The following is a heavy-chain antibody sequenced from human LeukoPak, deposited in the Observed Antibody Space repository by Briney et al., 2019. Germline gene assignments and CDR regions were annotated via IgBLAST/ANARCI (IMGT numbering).Heavy chain of an antibody. CDR3: ARDFVAGPYNWFDP. CDR2: IYTSGST. V-gene: IGHV4-61*02. J-gene: IGHJ5*02. D-gene: IGHD6-19*01. CDR1: GGSISSGSYY. Sequence: SQTLSLTRTVSGGSISSGSYYWSWIRRPAGKGLEWIGRIYTSGSTNYNPSLKSRVTISVDTSKNQFSLKLSSVTAADTAVYYCARDFVAGPYNWFDPWGQGTLVTVSS.